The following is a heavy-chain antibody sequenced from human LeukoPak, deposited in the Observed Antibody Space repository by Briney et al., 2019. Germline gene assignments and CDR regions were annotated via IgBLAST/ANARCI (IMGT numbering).Heavy chain of an antibody. Sequence: AVKVSCKASGGTFSSYAISWVRQAPGQGREWMGRSIPIFGTANYAQKFQGRVTITTDESTSTAYMELSSLRSEDTAVYYCARTYYYGSGSYGGAEYFQHWGQGTLVTVSS. J-gene: IGHJ1*01. CDR1: GGTFSSYA. CDR2: SIPIFGTA. CDR3: ARTYYYGSGSYGGAEYFQH. V-gene: IGHV1-69*05. D-gene: IGHD3-10*01.